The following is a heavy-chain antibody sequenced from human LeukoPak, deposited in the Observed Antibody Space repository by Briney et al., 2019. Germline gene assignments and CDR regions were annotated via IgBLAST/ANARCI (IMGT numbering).Heavy chain of an antibody. V-gene: IGHV3-21*01. CDR3: ARGLIAARGWFDP. CDR1: GFTFSSYS. CDR2: ISSSSSYI. D-gene: IGHD6-13*01. Sequence: GGSLRLSCAASGFTFSSYSMNWVRQAPGKGLEWVSSISSSSSYIYYADSVKGRFTISRDNAKNSLYLRMTSLRAEATAVYYCARGLIAARGWFDPWGQGTLVTVSS. J-gene: IGHJ5*02.